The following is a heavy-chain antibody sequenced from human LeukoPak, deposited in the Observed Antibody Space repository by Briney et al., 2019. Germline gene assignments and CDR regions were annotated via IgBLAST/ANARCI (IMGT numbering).Heavy chain of an antibody. CDR3: ARDCCGCSHFYYCYMDV. V-gene: IGHV3-7*03. D-gene: IGHD6-19*01. CDR2: INENGCEK. J-gene: IGHJ6*03. CDR1: GFTFNNLW. Sequence: GGSLSLSCDASGFTFNNLWLSWVRQAPGKGMELVANINENGCEKKYVDSLKRRFSISRYNAKNSLYLQMNSLRAEDTALYYCARDCCGCSHFYYCYMDVWGKGTTVTVSS.